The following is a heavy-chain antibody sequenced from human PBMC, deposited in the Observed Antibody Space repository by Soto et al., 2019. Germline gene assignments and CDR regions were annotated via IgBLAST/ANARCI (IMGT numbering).Heavy chain of an antibody. CDR1: GGSISSYY. J-gene: IGHJ4*02. CDR3: ARDRRGLTGYFDY. V-gene: IGHV4-59*01. CDR2: IYYSGST. D-gene: IGHD1-20*01. Sequence: SETLSLTCTVSGGSISSYYWSWIRQPPGKGLEWIGYIYYSGSTNYNPSLKSRVTISVDTSKNQFSLKLSSVTAADTAVYYCARDRRGLTGYFDYWGQGTLVTVSS.